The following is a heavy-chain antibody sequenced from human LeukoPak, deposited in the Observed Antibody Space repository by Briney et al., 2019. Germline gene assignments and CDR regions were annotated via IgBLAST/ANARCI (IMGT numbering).Heavy chain of an antibody. D-gene: IGHD3-16*02. CDR2: ISWNSGSI. CDR3: ARVMITFGGVIVNAFDI. J-gene: IGHJ3*02. CDR1: GFTFDDYA. V-gene: IGHV3-9*01. Sequence: PGGSLRLSCAASGFTFDDYAMHWVRQAPGKGLEWVSGISWNSGSIGYADSVKGRFTISRDNAKKSLYLQMNSLRAEDTALYYCARVMITFGGVIVNAFDIWGQGTMVTVSS.